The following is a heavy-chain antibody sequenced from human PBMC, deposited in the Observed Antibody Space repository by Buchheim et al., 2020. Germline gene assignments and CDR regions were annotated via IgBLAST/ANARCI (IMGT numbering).Heavy chain of an antibody. J-gene: IGHJ5*02. V-gene: IGHV4-31*03. CDR1: GGSISSGGYY. Sequence: QVQLQESGPGLVKPSQTLSLTCTVSGGSISSGGYYWSWIRQHPGKGLEWIGYIYYSGSTNYNPSLKSRVTISVDTTKKQLSLKLSSVTAADTAVYYCARDSPSDYGDHNWFDPWGQGTL. CDR3: ARDSPSDYGDHNWFDP. CDR2: IYYSGST. D-gene: IGHD4-17*01.